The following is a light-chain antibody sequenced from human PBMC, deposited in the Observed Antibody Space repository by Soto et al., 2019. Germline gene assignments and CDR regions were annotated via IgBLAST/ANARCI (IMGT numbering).Light chain of an antibody. CDR3: MQATQAYT. J-gene: IGKJ2*01. CDR1: QSLVHSDGNTY. Sequence: DIVLTQTPLSSPVTLGHPASISCRSSQSLVHSDGNTYLTWLQQRPGQPPRLRIYMISNRFSGVPDRFSGSGAGSDFTLKISRVEADDVGVSDCMQATQAYTFGQGTKLEIK. CDR2: MIS. V-gene: IGKV2-24*01.